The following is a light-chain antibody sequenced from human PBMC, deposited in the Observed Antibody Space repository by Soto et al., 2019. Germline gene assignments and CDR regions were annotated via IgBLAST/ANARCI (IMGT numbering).Light chain of an antibody. Sequence: IQLTQSPSSLSASVGDRVTITCRASQGISSDLAWYQQKPGKAPKLLIYSASTVQNGVPSRFSGSGSGTDFTLPISGLPPEYFATYSCPQLNSYPVTFGQLTRLEIK. CDR1: QGISSD. CDR2: SAS. V-gene: IGKV1-9*01. CDR3: PQLNSYPVT. J-gene: IGKJ5*01.